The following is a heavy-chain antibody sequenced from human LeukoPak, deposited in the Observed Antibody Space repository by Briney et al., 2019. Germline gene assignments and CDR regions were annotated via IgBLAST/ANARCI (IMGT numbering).Heavy chain of an antibody. CDR1: GYSFTSYW. CDR2: IYPGDSDT. D-gene: IGHD2-21*02. Sequence: GESLKISCKGSGYSFTSYWIGWVRQMPGKDLEWMGIIYPGDSDTRYSPSFQGQVTISADKSISTAYLQWSSLKASDTAMYYCARLPYYCGGDCYFDYWGQGTLVTVSS. V-gene: IGHV5-51*01. CDR3: ARLPYYCGGDCYFDY. J-gene: IGHJ4*02.